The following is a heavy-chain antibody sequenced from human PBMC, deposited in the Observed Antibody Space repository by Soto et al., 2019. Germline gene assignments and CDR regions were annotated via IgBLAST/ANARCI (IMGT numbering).Heavy chain of an antibody. CDR3: ARAVMEVVITAFDP. CDR1: GYTFTIYG. J-gene: IGHJ5*02. Sequence: ASVKVSCKASGYTFTIYGISWVRQAPGQGLEWMGWISAYNGNTNYAQKLQGRVTMTTDTSTSTAYMELRSLRSDDTAVYYCARAVMEVVITAFDPWGQGTLVTVSS. CDR2: ISAYNGNT. V-gene: IGHV1-18*01. D-gene: IGHD3-22*01.